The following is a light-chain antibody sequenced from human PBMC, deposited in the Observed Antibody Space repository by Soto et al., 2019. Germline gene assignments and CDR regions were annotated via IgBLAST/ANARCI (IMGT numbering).Light chain of an antibody. CDR1: QSVLYSSNNKNY. J-gene: IGKJ1*01. CDR3: QQYYSTPDWT. Sequence: DIVMTQSPDSLVVSLGERATINCKSSQSVLYSSNNKNYLAWYQQKPGQPPKLLIYWASTRDSGVPDRFSGSGSGTDFTLTISSLQAEDVAVYYCQQYYSTPDWTFGQGTKVEIK. V-gene: IGKV4-1*01. CDR2: WAS.